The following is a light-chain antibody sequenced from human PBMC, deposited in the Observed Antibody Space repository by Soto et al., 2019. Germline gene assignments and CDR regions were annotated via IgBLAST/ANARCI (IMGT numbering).Light chain of an antibody. J-gene: IGKJ1*01. Sequence: EIVLTQSPGTLSLSPGDRATLSCRASQRVSSNYLAWYQQKPGQAPRLLIYGASSRATGIPDRFSGSGSGTDFTLTISRLEPEDCAVYYCQQYGSSPPWTFGQGTKVDIK. V-gene: IGKV3-20*01. CDR1: QRVSSNY. CDR3: QQYGSSPPWT. CDR2: GAS.